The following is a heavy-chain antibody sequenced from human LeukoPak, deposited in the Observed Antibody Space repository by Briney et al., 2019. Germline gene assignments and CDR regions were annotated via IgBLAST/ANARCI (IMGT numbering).Heavy chain of an antibody. J-gene: IGHJ4*02. CDR3: AKVVVVVPAAQKRGFDY. V-gene: IGHV3-23*01. CDR2: ISGSGGST. CDR1: GFTFSSYA. D-gene: IGHD2-2*01. Sequence: GGSLRLSCAASGFTFSSYAMSWVRQAPGKGLEWVSAISGSGGSTYYADSVKGRFTISRDNSKNTLYLQMNSLRAEDTAVYYCAKVVVVVPAAQKRGFDYWGQGTLVTVSS.